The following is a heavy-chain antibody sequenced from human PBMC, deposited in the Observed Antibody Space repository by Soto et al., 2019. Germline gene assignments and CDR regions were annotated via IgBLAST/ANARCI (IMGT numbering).Heavy chain of an antibody. CDR2: IYPGDSDT. D-gene: IGHD1-26*01. CDR3: ARRYSGSYGRVGDAFDI. CDR1: GYSFTSYW. J-gene: IGHJ3*02. Sequence: GESLKISCKGSGYSFTSYWIGWVRQMPGKGLEWMGIIYPGDSDTRYSPSFQGQVTISADKSISTAYLQWSSLKASDTAMYYCARRYSGSYGRVGDAFDIWGQGTMVTVS. V-gene: IGHV5-51*01.